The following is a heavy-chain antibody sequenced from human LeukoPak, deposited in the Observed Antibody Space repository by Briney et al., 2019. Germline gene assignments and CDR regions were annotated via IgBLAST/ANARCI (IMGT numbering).Heavy chain of an antibody. J-gene: IGHJ4*02. V-gene: IGHV1-69*13. Sequence: GASVKVSCKASGGTFSTYGISWVRQAPGQGLEWMGGIIPIFGTANYAQKFQGRVTITADESTTTAYMELSSLRSADTAVYYCARGLYSNYGDFEYWGQGTLVTVSS. CDR2: IIPIFGTA. D-gene: IGHD4-11*01. CDR1: GGTFSTYG. CDR3: ARGLYSNYGDFEY.